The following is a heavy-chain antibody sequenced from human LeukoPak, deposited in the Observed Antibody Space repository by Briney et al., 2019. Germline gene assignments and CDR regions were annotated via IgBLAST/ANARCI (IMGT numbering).Heavy chain of an antibody. J-gene: IGHJ4*02. CDR3: AKGGSYRSQPYFDY. CDR1: GLTFRTYA. Sequence: GGSLRLSCAASGLTFRTYAMSWVRQAPGKGLEWVSSISDSGGYTFYADSVKGRFTISRDNSKNTVYLQMNSLRAEDTAVYYCAKGGSYRSQPYFDYWGQGTPVTVSS. D-gene: IGHD3-16*02. V-gene: IGHV3-23*01. CDR2: ISDSGGYT.